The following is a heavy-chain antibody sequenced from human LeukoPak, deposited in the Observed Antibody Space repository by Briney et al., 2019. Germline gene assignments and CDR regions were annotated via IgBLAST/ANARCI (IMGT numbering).Heavy chain of an antibody. J-gene: IGHJ5*02. CDR3: AREVLRGFDP. D-gene: IGHD4-17*01. V-gene: IGHV3-48*03. CDR2: ISSSGSTI. CDR1: GFTFSSYE. Sequence: PGGSLRLSCAASGFTFSSYEMNWVRQAPGKGLEWVSYISSSGSTIYYADSVEGRFTISRDNAKNSLYLQMNSLRAEDTAVYYCAREVLRGFDPWGQGTLVTVSS.